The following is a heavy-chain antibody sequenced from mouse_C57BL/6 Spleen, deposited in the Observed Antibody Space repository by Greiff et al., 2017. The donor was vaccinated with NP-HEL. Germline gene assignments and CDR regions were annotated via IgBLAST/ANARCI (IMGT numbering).Heavy chain of an antibody. CDR1: GFTFSSYA. CDR2: ISDGGSST. J-gene: IGHJ3*01. Sequence: EVKLVESGGGLVKPGGSLKLSCAASGFTFSSYAMSWVRQTPEKRLEWVATISDGGSSTYYPDNVKGRFTSSRDYAKNNLYLQMSHLNSEDTAMYYCARDWGVWFAYWGQGTLVTVSA. CDR3: ARDWGVWFAY. V-gene: IGHV5-4*03.